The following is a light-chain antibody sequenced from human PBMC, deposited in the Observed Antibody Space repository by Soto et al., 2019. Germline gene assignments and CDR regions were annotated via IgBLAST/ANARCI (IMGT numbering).Light chain of an antibody. Sequence: AIQMTQSPSSLSASVGDRVTITCRASQDTGNDLGWYQQKPGKAPKILIYATSSLQGGVPSRFSGSGSGTDFTLTISNLQPEDFATYYCLQDHSGLSFGGGTKVEIK. CDR2: ATS. V-gene: IGKV1-6*01. CDR3: LQDHSGLS. CDR1: QDTGND. J-gene: IGKJ4*01.